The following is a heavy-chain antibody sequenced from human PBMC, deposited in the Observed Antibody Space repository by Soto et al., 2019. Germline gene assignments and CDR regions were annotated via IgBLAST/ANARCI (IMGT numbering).Heavy chain of an antibody. J-gene: IGHJ4*02. CDR3: AHRRPYSNSPEYFFDY. CDR2: IYWDDDK. Sequence: QITLKESGPTLVKPTQTLTLTCTFSGFSLSTSGEDVGWIRQPPGKALEWLALIYWDDDKRYSPSLKSRLTITKDTSKNQVVLTMTNMDPLDMATYDCAHRRPYSNSPEYFFDYWGQGTLVTVSS. D-gene: IGHD6-6*01. V-gene: IGHV2-5*02. CDR1: GFSLSTSGED.